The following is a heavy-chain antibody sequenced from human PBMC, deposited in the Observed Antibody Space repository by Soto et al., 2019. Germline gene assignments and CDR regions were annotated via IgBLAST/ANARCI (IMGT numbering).Heavy chain of an antibody. CDR3: VRDLSFHDYGDDF. CDR1: GYTFTNYQ. V-gene: IGHV1-46*01. Sequence: GASVKVSCKTSGYTFTNYQVHWVRQARGQGFEWIGAIKPSGATTTYSQKFQGRVIMTSDTSTTTVYMELGSLRSDDTALYFCVRDLSFHDYGDDFWGQGTQVTVSS. D-gene: IGHD4-17*01. CDR2: IKPSGATT. J-gene: IGHJ4*02.